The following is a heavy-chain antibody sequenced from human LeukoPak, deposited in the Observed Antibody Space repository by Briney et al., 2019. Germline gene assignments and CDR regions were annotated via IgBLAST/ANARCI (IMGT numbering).Heavy chain of an antibody. D-gene: IGHD6-19*01. V-gene: IGHV4-38-2*02. CDR2: IFHSGST. J-gene: IGHJ4*02. Sequence: SETLSLTCTVSGYSLTSGYYWGWIRQPPGKGLEWIASIFHSGSTFYNPSVKSRVTISVDTSKNQFSLKLSSVTAADTAVYYCARHEEIQWLEVGVFDYWGQGTLVTLSS. CDR1: GYSLTSGYY. CDR3: ARHEEIQWLEVGVFDY.